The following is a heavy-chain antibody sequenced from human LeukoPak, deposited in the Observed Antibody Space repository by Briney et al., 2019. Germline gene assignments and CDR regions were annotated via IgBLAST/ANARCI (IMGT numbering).Heavy chain of an antibody. V-gene: IGHV3-23*01. CDR2: ISGSGGST. D-gene: IGHD3-22*01. CDR3: AKPYYYDSSGYYYYYYMDV. CDR1: GFTFSSYA. J-gene: IGHJ6*03. Sequence: GGSLRLSCAASGFTFSSYAMSWVRQAPGKGLEWVSAISGSGGSTYYADSVKGGFTIYRDNSKKRLYMQMNRLRAEDTAVYYCAKPYYYDSSGYYYYYYMDVWGKGTTVTVSS.